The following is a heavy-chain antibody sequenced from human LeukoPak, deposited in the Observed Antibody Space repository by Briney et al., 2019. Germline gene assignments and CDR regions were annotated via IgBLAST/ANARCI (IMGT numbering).Heavy chain of an antibody. CDR2: MNPNSGNT. CDR3: ARVFGGSGSYYNGYFDY. J-gene: IGHJ4*02. V-gene: IGHV1-8*01. D-gene: IGHD3-10*01. CDR1: GYTFTSYD. Sequence: ASVKVSCKASGYTFTSYDINWVRQATGQGLEWMGWMNPNSGNTGYVQKFQGRVTMTRNTSISTAYMELSSLRSEDTAVYYCARVFGGSGSYYNGYFDYWGQGTLVTVSS.